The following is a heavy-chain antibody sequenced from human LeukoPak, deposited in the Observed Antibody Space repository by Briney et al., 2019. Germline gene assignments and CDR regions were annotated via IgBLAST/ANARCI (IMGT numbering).Heavy chain of an antibody. J-gene: IGHJ4*02. V-gene: IGHV3-66*04. Sequence: GGSLRLSCAASEITVNTNYMSWVRQAPGKGLEWVSIIYSGGATFYADSVKGRFTISRESSKNTLWLQMNSLRPEDTAVYYCARLHYDVLTGPFDYWGQGTLVTVSS. D-gene: IGHD3-9*01. CDR2: IYSGGAT. CDR3: ARLHYDVLTGPFDY. CDR1: EITVNTNY.